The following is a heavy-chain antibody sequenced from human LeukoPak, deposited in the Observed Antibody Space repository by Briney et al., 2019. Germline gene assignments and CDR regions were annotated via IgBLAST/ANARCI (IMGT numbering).Heavy chain of an antibody. D-gene: IGHD2-15*01. Sequence: PGTSVKVSCKASGFTFTSSAMQWVRQARGQRLEWIGWIVVGSGNTNYAQKFQERVTITRDMSTSTAYMELSSLRSEDTAVYYCAARDGGGSPTTDAFDIWGQGTMVTVSS. CDR3: AARDGGGSPTTDAFDI. CDR2: IVVGSGNT. CDR1: GFTFTSSA. V-gene: IGHV1-58*02. J-gene: IGHJ3*02.